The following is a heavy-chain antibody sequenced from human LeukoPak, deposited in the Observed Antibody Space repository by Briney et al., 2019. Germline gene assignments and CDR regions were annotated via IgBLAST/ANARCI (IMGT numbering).Heavy chain of an antibody. CDR2: IIPIFGTA. D-gene: IGHD2-15*01. V-gene: IGHV1-69*13. Sequence: ASVKVSCKSSGGTFSSYAIIWVRQAPGQGLEWMGSIIPIFGTANYAQKFQGRVTITADESTSTAYMELSSLRSEDTAVYYCARDGNCSGGSCPDAFDIWGQGTMVTVSS. J-gene: IGHJ3*02. CDR3: ARDGNCSGGSCPDAFDI. CDR1: GGTFSSYA.